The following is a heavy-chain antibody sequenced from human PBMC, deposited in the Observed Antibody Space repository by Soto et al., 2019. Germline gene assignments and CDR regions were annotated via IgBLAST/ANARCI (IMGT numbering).Heavy chain of an antibody. CDR1: GGSISGYY. J-gene: IGHJ6*02. V-gene: IGHV4-59*01. D-gene: IGHD2-21*02. Sequence: SETLSLTCTVSGGSISGYYWSWIRQPPGKGLEWIGYMYNTGSTVYNPTFKSRVTISVDTSKNQFSLKLNSVTAADTAVYYCARDLWCYCGTHCYLLAFWGQGTTVTVSS. CDR2: MYNTGST. CDR3: ARDLWCYCGTHCYLLAF.